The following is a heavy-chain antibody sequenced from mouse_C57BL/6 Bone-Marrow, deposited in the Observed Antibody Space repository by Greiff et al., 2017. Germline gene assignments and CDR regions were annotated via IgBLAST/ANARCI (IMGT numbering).Heavy chain of an antibody. J-gene: IGHJ2*01. CDR1: GYAFTNYL. Sequence: QVQLQQSGAELVRPGTSVKVSCKASGYAFTNYLIEGVKQRPGQGLEWIGVINPGSGGTNYNEKFKGKATLTADKSSSTAYVQLSSLTSEESAACFCARYYYGSYFDYGGRGTTPTVTA. CDR2: INPGSGGT. V-gene: IGHV1-54*01. D-gene: IGHD1-1*01. CDR3: ARYYYGSYFDY.